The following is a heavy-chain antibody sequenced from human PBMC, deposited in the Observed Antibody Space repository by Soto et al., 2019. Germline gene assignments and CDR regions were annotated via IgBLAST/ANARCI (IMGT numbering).Heavy chain of an antibody. J-gene: IGHJ6*02. CDR3: TRALGDIVATIILAPPGGMDV. V-gene: IGHV3-49*03. CDR2: IRSKAYGGTT. D-gene: IGHD5-12*01. Sequence: GGSLRLSCTASGFTFGDYAMSWFRQAPGKGLEWVGFIRSKAYGGTTEYAASVKGRFTISRDDSKSIAYLQMNSLKTEDTAVYYCTRALGDIVATIILAPPGGMDVWGQGTTVTVSS. CDR1: GFTFGDYA.